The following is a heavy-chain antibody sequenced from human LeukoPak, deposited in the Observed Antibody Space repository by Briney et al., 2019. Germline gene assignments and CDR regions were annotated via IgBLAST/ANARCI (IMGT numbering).Heavy chain of an antibody. V-gene: IGHV3-74*01. D-gene: IGHD1-26*01. Sequence: GGSLRLSCAASGFTFSTYWMHWVRQPPGKGLVWASRINSDGSYTTYADSVKGRFTISRDNANKTVYLQMNSLRAEDTAVYYCARVWELSFDYWGQGTLVTVSS. CDR1: GFTFSTYW. J-gene: IGHJ4*02. CDR3: ARVWELSFDY. CDR2: INSDGSYT.